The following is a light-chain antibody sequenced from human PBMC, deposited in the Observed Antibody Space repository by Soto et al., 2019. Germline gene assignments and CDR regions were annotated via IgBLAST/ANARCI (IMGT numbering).Light chain of an antibody. CDR1: RSDIGDSNF. CDR2: EVN. J-gene: IGLJ1*01. CDR3: PSFRRATILV. V-gene: IGLV2-14*01. Sequence: QSALTQPASVSGSPGQSVTISCTGPRSDIGDSNFISWYQHSPGKAPRLLIYEVNNRPSGVSRRFSGSKAGNTASLTISGLLEDDEADYFCPSFRRATILVF.